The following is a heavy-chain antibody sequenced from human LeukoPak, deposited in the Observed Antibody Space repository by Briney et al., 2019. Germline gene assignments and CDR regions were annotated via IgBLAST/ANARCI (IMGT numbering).Heavy chain of an antibody. Sequence: SETLSLTCTVSGGSISSYYWSWLRQPPGKGLEWIGYIYYSGSTNYNPSLKSRVTISVDTSKNQFSLKLSSVTAADTAVYYCARELAAATDIWGQGTMVTVSS. J-gene: IGHJ3*02. CDR1: GGSISSYY. CDR2: IYYSGST. V-gene: IGHV4-59*01. CDR3: ARELAAATDI. D-gene: IGHD6-13*01.